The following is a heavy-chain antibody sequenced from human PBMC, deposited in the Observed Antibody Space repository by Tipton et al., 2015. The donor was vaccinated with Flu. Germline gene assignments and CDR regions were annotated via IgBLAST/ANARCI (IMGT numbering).Heavy chain of an antibody. CDR2: ISYIGST. V-gene: IGHV4-59*01. CDR1: GGSIRGYY. CDR3: ARRRGFPAFDI. Sequence: TLSLTCTVSGGSIRGYYWSWIRQPPGKGLEWIGYISYIGSTNYNPSLKSRLTISVDTSKNQFSLELSSVTAADTAVYYCARRRGFPAFDIWGQGTMVTVSS. J-gene: IGHJ3*02.